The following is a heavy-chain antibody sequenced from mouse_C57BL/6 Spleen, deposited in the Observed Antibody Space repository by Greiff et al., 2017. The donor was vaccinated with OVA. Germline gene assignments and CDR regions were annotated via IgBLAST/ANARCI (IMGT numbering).Heavy chain of an antibody. D-gene: IGHD4-1*01. V-gene: IGHV2-3*01. CDR2: IWGDGST. CDR1: GFSLTSYG. Sequence: VQLQESGPGLVAPSQSLSITCTVSGFSLTSYGVSWVSQPPGKGLEWMGVIWGDGSTNYYTAPIYRLSISKDNSKSQVILKLNRLQTDDTATYYCAKPAAGTAGTDWFAYWGQGTLVTVSA. J-gene: IGHJ3*01. CDR3: AKPAAGTAGTDWFAY.